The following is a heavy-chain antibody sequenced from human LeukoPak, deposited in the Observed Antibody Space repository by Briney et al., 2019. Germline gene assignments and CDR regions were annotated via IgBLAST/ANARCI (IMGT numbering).Heavy chain of an antibody. J-gene: IGHJ4*02. CDR2: INPSGGST. V-gene: IGHV1-46*01. D-gene: IGHD6-6*01. Sequence: ASVKVSCKASGYTFISYYMHWVRQAPGQGLEWMGIINPSGGSTTYAQKFQGRVTMTRDTFTSTVYMELSSLRSEDTAVYYCARDITARPFDYWGQGTLVTVSS. CDR1: GYTFISYY. CDR3: ARDITARPFDY.